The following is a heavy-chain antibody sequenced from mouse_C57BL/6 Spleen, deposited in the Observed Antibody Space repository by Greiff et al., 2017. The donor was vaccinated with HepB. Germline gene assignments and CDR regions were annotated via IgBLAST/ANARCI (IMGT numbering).Heavy chain of an antibody. D-gene: IGHD4-1*02. V-gene: IGHV5-12*01. CDR1: GFTFSDYY. CDR2: ISNGGGST. CDR3: ARAPTGTDWYFDV. Sequence: EVKLVESGGGLVQPGGSLKLSCAASGFTFSDYYMYWVRQTPEKRLEWVAYISNGGGSTYYPDTVKGRFTISRDNAKNTLYLQMSRLKSEDTAMYYCARAPTGTDWYFDVWGTGTTVTVSS. J-gene: IGHJ1*03.